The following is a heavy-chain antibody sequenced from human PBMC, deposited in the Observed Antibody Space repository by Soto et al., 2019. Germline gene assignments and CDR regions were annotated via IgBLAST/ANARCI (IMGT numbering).Heavy chain of an antibody. D-gene: IGHD5-18*01. CDR3: ARGGSKRNRYNYAYHY. Sequence: PSETLSLTCTVSGGSVSSGSYYWSWIRQPPGKGLEWIGCIYYSGGTNYNPSLKSRVTISVDTSKNQFSLKLGSMTSADTAVYYCARGGSKRNRYNYAYHYWGQGTLVTVSS. V-gene: IGHV4-61*01. CDR2: IYYSGGT. J-gene: IGHJ4*02. CDR1: GGSVSSGSYY.